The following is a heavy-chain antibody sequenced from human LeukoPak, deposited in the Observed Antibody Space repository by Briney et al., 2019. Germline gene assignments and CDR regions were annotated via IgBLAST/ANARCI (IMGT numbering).Heavy chain of an antibody. V-gene: IGHV1-46*03. CDR2: INPSGSST. J-gene: IGHJ6*02. Sequence: ASVKVSCKASGYTFTSYYMHWVRQAPGQGLEWMGIINPSGSSTSYAQKFQGRVTMTRDTSTSTVYMELSSLRSEDTAVYYCASSGHYDSSGYSPYYYYYGMDVWGQGTTVTVSS. CDR1: GYTFTSYY. CDR3: ASSGHYDSSGYSPYYYYYGMDV. D-gene: IGHD3-22*01.